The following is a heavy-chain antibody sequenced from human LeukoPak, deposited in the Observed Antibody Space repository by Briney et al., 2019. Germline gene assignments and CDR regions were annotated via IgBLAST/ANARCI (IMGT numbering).Heavy chain of an antibody. CDR2: ISGSGGST. CDR1: GFTFSSYA. D-gene: IGHD3-3*01. CDR3: ATAFWSGYYYYYYGMDV. J-gene: IGHJ6*02. Sequence: PGGSLRLSCAASGFTFSSYAMSWVRQAPGKGLEWVSAISGSGGSTYYADSVKGRFTISRDNSKNTLYLQMNSVRAEDTAVYYCATAFWSGYYYYYYGMDVWGQGTTVTVSS. V-gene: IGHV3-23*01.